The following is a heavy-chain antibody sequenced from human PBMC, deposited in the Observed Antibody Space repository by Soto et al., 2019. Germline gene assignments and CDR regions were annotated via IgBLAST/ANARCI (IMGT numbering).Heavy chain of an antibody. V-gene: IGHV1-18*04. CDR3: ARVSSSIVVVPDYGIDV. J-gene: IGHJ6*02. CDR2: ISGKNGNT. CDR1: GYTFISHG. D-gene: IGHD2-15*01. Sequence: QVQLVQSGVEVKKPGASVKVSCKASGYTFISHGISWVRQAPGQGLEWMGWISGKNGNTNYAQKLQGRVTLTTDTSTRTAYMELRSLRSDDTAVYYCARVSSSIVVVPDYGIDVWGQGTTVTVSS.